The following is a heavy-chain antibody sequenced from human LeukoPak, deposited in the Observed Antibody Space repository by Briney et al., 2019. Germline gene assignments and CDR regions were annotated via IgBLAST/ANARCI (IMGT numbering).Heavy chain of an antibody. CDR2: IYYSGST. V-gene: IGHV4-31*03. Sequence: PSETLSLTCNVSGGSISSGHYWSWIRQHPGKGLEWIGFIYYSGSTYYNPSLKSRVVISVDTSKSQFSLKVNSVTAADTAVYYCARDFTGGNGHDSWGQGTLVTVSS. D-gene: IGHD4-23*01. CDR1: GGSISSGHY. J-gene: IGHJ4*02. CDR3: ARDFTGGNGHDS.